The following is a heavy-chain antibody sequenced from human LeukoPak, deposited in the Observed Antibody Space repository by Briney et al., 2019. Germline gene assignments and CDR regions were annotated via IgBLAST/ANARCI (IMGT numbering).Heavy chain of an antibody. CDR1: GASISSNY. CDR2: KSYSEST. Sequence: SETLSLTCTVSGASISSNYWSWIRQPPGKGLEWIGYKSYSESTNYNPSLRSRVTISIDTSKNQFSLKLSSVTAADTAVYYCARDPAAYSSNWFSDYWGQGTLVTVSS. D-gene: IGHD6-13*01. CDR3: ARDPAAYSSNWFSDY. V-gene: IGHV4-59*01. J-gene: IGHJ4*02.